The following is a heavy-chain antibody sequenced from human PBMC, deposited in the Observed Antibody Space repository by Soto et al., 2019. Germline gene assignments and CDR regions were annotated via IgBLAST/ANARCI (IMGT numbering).Heavy chain of an antibody. D-gene: IGHD6-19*01. CDR3: ARAVAAKTYYFDY. CDR1: GGSISSYY. CDR2: IYYSGST. V-gene: IGHV4-59*08. Sequence: SETLSLTCTVSGGSISSYYWSWIRQPPGKGLEWIGYIYYSGSTNYNPSLKSRVTISVDTSKNQFSLKLSSVTAADTAVYYCARAVAAKTYYFDYCGQGTLVTVSS. J-gene: IGHJ4*02.